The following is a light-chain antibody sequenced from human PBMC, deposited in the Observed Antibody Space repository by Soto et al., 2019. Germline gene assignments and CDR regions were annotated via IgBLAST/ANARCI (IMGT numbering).Light chain of an antibody. CDR2: LNSDGTH. CDR3: QTWGTGIGV. V-gene: IGLV4-69*01. J-gene: IGLJ3*02. Sequence: QSVLTQSPSASASLGASVKLTCTLSSGHSNYAIAWHQQQPEKGPRHLMKLNSDGTHTKGDGIPDRFSGSSSGAERYLTISSLQSEDEADYYCQTWGTGIGVFGGGTKLTVL. CDR1: SGHSNYA.